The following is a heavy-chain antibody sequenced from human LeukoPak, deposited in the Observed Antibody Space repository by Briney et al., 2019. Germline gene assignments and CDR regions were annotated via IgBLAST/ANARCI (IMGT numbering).Heavy chain of an antibody. CDR3: ARQGSSSWYYYYYMDV. J-gene: IGHJ6*03. CDR1: GGSISSYY. D-gene: IGHD6-6*01. Sequence: SETLSLTCTVPGGSISSYYWSWIRQPPGKGLEWIGSIYYSGSTYYNPSLKSRVTISVDTSKNQFSLKLSSVTAADTAVSYCARQGSSSWYYYYYMDVWGKGTTVTVSS. V-gene: IGHV4-59*05. CDR2: IYYSGST.